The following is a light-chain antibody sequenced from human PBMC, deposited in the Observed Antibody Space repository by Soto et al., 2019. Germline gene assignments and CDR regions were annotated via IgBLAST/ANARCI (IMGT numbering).Light chain of an antibody. CDR2: EVS. CDR1: SSDVGGYNY. J-gene: IGLJ1*01. CDR3: SSYTSSSTLYV. Sequence: QSVLTQPASVSGSPGQSITISCTGTSSDVGGYNYVSWYQQHPGKAPKLMIYEVSNRPSGVSNRFSGSKSGNTASLTISGLQPEDEADYYCSSYTSSSTLYVFGTGTKLTV. V-gene: IGLV2-14*01.